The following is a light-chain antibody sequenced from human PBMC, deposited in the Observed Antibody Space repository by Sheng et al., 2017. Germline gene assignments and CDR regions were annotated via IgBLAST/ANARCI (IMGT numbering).Light chain of an antibody. V-gene: IGKV1-33*01. CDR2: DAS. CDR3: QQYDNLPFT. CDR1: QDISNN. Sequence: IQMTQSPSSLSASVGDRVTITCQASQDISNNLNWYQQKPGKAPKLLIYDASNLEAGVPSRFSGSGSGTDFTFTISSLQPEDIATYYCQQYDNLPFTFGPGTIVDIK. J-gene: IGKJ3*01.